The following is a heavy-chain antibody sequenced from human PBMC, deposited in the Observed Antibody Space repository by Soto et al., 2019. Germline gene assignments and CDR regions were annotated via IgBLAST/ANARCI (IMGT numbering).Heavy chain of an antibody. CDR2: ISSSSGSI. CDR1: GFNFRSYS. V-gene: IGHV3-48*02. J-gene: IGHJ4*02. D-gene: IGHD5-18*01. CDR3: EREMTQLWCLDY. Sequence: XXSLRLSCAASGFNFRSYSMTWVPQAPGKGLGWVSYISSSSGSIHYADSVRGRFTISRHNAKNSLYLQMNNMRDEDTAMYFCEREMTQLWCLDYWGQGALVTVSS.